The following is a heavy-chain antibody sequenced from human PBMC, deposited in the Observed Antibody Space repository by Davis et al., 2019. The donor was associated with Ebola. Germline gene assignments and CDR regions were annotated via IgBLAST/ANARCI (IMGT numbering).Heavy chain of an antibody. J-gene: IGHJ4*02. CDR3: AGMLDYGDSGLDY. D-gene: IGHD4-17*01. CDR2: IYYSGST. V-gene: IGHV4-59*08. Sequence: SETLSLTCTVSGGSISSYYWSWIRQPPGKGLEWIGSIYYSGSTNYNPSLKSRVTISVDTSKNQFSLKLSSVTAADTAVYYCAGMLDYGDSGLDYWGQGTLVTVSS. CDR1: GGSISSYY.